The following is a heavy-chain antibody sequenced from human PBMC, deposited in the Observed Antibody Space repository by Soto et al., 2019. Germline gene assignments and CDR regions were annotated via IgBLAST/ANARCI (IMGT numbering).Heavy chain of an antibody. D-gene: IGHD3-3*01. Sequence: GGSLRLSCAASGFTLSSYSMNWVRQAPGKGLEWVSSISSSSSYIYYADSVKGRFTISRDNAKNSLYLQMNSLRAEDTAVYYCARGTYYDFWSGYYGPGYYYYGMDVWGQGTTVTVS. J-gene: IGHJ6*02. CDR2: ISSSSSYI. CDR3: ARGTYYDFWSGYYGPGYYYYGMDV. CDR1: GFTLSSYS. V-gene: IGHV3-21*01.